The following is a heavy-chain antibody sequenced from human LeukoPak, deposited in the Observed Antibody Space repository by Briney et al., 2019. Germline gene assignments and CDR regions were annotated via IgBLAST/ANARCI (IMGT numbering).Heavy chain of an antibody. Sequence: GASVKVSCKASGYTFTSYYMHWVRQAPGQGLAWMGSINPNSGGTNYAQKFQGRVTMTRDTSISTAYMELSRLSSDDTGVYYCARDSSGSWDYWGPGTLVTVSS. CDR3: ARDSSGSWDY. CDR1: GYTFTSYY. CDR2: INPNSGGT. V-gene: IGHV1-2*02. J-gene: IGHJ4*02. D-gene: IGHD3-10*01.